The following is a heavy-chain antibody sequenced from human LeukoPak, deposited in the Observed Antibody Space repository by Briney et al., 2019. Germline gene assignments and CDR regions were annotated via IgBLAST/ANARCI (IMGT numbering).Heavy chain of an antibody. CDR3: AKDSEDIVVVPAAMDLPDY. Sequence: GGSLRLSCAASGFTFSSYGMHWVRQAPGKGLEWVAFTRYDGSNKYYADSVKGRFTISRDNTKNTLYLQMNSLRAEDTAVYYCAKDSEDIVVVPAAMDLPDYWGQGTLVTVSS. CDR1: GFTFSSYG. J-gene: IGHJ4*02. CDR2: TRYDGSNK. V-gene: IGHV3-30*02. D-gene: IGHD2-2*01.